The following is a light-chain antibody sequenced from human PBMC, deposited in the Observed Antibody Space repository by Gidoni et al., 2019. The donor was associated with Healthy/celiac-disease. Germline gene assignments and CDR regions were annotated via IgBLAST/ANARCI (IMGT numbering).Light chain of an antibody. CDR3: QQSCSTPMYT. Sequence: SEAPDVTARVTITCRASQSISSYLNWYQQKPGKAPRLLIYATSSLQSGVPSRFSGSGSGTDFTLTISSLQPEDFATYFCQQSCSTPMYTFGQGTKLEIK. CDR2: ATS. V-gene: IGKV1-39*01. CDR1: QSISSY. J-gene: IGKJ2*01.